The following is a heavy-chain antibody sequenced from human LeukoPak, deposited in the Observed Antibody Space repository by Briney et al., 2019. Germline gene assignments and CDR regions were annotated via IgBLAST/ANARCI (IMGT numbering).Heavy chain of an antibody. V-gene: IGHV5-51*01. D-gene: IGHD2-2*01. Sequence: GSALKIYWNGFGHSFAEYWLVWVRQMSRKVPVWLGVIYPGTADITYSPSFQGQVTISADKSVSTAYLHWSSLKASDTAIYYCARHLSSITSCPTYWGQGTLVTVSS. CDR1: GHSFAEYW. J-gene: IGHJ4*02. CDR3: ARHLSSITSCPTY. CDR2: IYPGTADI.